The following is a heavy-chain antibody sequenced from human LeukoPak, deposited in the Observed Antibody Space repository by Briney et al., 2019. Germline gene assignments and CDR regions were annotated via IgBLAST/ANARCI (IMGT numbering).Heavy chain of an antibody. V-gene: IGHV4-39*01. CDR2: IFYIGTT. J-gene: IGHJ5*02. D-gene: IGHD2-21*02. CDR3: ARHSVTEMSFGCHH. Sequence: SETLSHTCTVSGGSISSVRYYWGWIRQPPGKGLEWIGTIFYIGTTYYNPSLKSRVTISVDRSKNHFSLELTSVTAADTAVYYCARHSVTEMSFGCHHWGQGTLVTVSS. CDR1: GGSISSVRYY.